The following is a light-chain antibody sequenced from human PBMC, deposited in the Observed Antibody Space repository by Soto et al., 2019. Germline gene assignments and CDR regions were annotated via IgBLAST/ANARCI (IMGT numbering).Light chain of an antibody. CDR1: NSDIGSYNY. V-gene: IGLV2-14*01. Sequence: QSVLTPPASVSGSPGQSIAISFPGTNSDIGSYNYVSWYQQHPGKAPKLMIHEVSNRPSGVSDRFSGSKSGNTASLTISGLQADDEADYYCSSHTTYSTRVFGTGTKVTV. CDR3: SSHTTYSTRV. J-gene: IGLJ1*01. CDR2: EVS.